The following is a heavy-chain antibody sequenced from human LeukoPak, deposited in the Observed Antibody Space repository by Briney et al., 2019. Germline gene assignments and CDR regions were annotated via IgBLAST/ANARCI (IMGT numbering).Heavy chain of an antibody. Sequence: GGSLRLSCAASGFTFSSYGMHWVRQAPGKGLEWVAVIWYDGSNKYYADSVKGRFTISRDNSKNTLYLQMNSLRAEDTAVYYCARGKTSGVRIFGVVIPRSWFDPWGQGTLVTVSS. CDR1: GFTFSSYG. CDR2: IWYDGSNK. D-gene: IGHD3-3*01. CDR3: ARGKTSGVRIFGVVIPRSWFDP. V-gene: IGHV3-33*01. J-gene: IGHJ5*02.